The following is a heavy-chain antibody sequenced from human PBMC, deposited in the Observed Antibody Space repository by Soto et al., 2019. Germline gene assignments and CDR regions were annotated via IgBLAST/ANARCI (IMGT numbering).Heavy chain of an antibody. J-gene: IGHJ6*02. CDR1: GFTFSSYG. CDR3: AKDLGYDFWSGYYTRDYYYYGMDV. D-gene: IGHD3-3*01. CDR2: ISYDGSNK. V-gene: IGHV3-30*18. Sequence: PGGSLRLSCAASGFTFSSYGMHWVRQAPGKGLEWVAVISYDGSNKYYADSVKGRFTISRDNSKNTLYLQMNSLRAEDTAVYYCAKDLGYDFWSGYYTRDYYYYGMDVWGQGXTVTVSS.